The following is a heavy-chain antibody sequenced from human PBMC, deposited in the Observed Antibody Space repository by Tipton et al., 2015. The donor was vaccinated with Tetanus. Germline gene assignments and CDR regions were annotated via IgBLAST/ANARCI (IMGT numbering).Heavy chain of an antibody. CDR1: GGSISSYY. V-gene: IGHV4-4*07. CDR3: AREGVVRGVIIIPYNWFDP. J-gene: IGHJ5*02. Sequence: TLSLTCTVSGGSISSYYWSWIRQPAGKGLEWIGRIYTSGSTNYNPSLKSRVTMSVDTSKNQFSLKLSSVTAADTAVYYCAREGVVRGVIIIPYNWFDPWGQGTLVTVSS. CDR2: IYTSGST. D-gene: IGHD3-10*01.